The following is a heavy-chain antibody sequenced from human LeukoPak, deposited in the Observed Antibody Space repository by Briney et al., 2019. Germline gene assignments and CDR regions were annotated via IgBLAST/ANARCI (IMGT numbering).Heavy chain of an antibody. CDR3: ARDAGRSIAPRGGWFDP. D-gene: IGHD6-6*01. Sequence: GASVKVSCKASGYTFTGYYMHWVRQAPGQGLEWMGWINPNSGGTNYAQKFQGRVTMTRDTSISTAYMELSRLRSDDTAVYYCARDAGRSIAPRGGWFDPWGQGTLVTVSS. CDR1: GYTFTGYY. V-gene: IGHV1-2*02. CDR2: INPNSGGT. J-gene: IGHJ5*02.